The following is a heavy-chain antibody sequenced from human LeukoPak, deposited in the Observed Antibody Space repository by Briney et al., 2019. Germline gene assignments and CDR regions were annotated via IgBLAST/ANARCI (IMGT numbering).Heavy chain of an antibody. CDR3: ARARILSYTAMADY. V-gene: IGHV3-30*04. CDR2: VSYDGSNK. Sequence: GGSLRLSCAASGFTFSSYAMHWVRQAPGKGLEWVAVVSYDGSNKYYADSVKGRFTISRDNSKNTLYLQMNSLRAEDTAVYYCARARILSYTAMADYWGQGTLATVSS. J-gene: IGHJ4*02. CDR1: GFTFSSYA. D-gene: IGHD5-18*01.